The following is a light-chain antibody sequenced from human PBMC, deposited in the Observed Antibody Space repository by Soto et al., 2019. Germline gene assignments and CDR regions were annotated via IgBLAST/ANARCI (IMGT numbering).Light chain of an antibody. CDR1: SSDVGGYNY. CDR2: DVS. J-gene: IGLJ1*01. CDR3: MSYTSSITLV. Sequence: QSVLTQPASVSGSPGQSITISCTGTSSDVGGYNYVSWYQQHPGKAPKLMIYDVSNRPSGVSNRFSGSKSGNTASLTISGLQAEDEADYYCMSYTSSITLVFGTGTKGTVL. V-gene: IGLV2-14*03.